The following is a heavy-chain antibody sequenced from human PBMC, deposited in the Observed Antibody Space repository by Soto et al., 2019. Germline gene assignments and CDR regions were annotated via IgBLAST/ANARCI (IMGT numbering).Heavy chain of an antibody. CDR3: ARIPVDTYMIYWFDP. Sequence: QVQLQESGPGLVRPSETLSLTCPVSGGSVSSGDYYWTWIRQPPGKGLGWIGYVYYGGSTNYNPSLKSRVSISVETAKNQFSLRLSSVTAADTAVYYCARIPVDTYMIYWFDPWGQGILVTVSS. D-gene: IGHD5-18*01. J-gene: IGHJ5*02. CDR2: VYYGGST. CDR1: GGSVSSGDYY. V-gene: IGHV4-61*08.